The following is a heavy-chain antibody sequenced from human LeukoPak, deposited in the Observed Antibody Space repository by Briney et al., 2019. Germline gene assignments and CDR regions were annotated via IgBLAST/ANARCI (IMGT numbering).Heavy chain of an antibody. J-gene: IGHJ4*02. Sequence: KPSETQSLTCAVSGYSISSGYYWGWIRQAPGKGLEWIGSIHHSGNTYYKPSLKSRVTISVDTSKNQFSLKLSSVTAADTAVYYCARSIYCSSNSCNRFDFDYWGQGTLVTVSS. CDR1: GYSISSGYY. V-gene: IGHV4-38-2*01. CDR2: IHHSGNT. CDR3: ARSIYCSSNSCNRFDFDY. D-gene: IGHD2-2*01.